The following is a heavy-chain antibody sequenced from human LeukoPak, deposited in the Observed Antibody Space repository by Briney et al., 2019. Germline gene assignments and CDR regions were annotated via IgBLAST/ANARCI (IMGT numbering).Heavy chain of an antibody. CDR3: ARHNGHEVFSGMDV. CDR1: GGSISSSNYY. Sequence: PSETLSLTCTVSGGSISSSNYYWVWIRQPPGKDLEWIGTIYYSGSTYYNPSLRSRVTISVDTSKNQFSLRLTSVTAADTAVYYCARHNGHEVFSGMDVWGQGTTVTVSS. J-gene: IGHJ6*02. V-gene: IGHV4-39*01. CDR2: IYYSGST.